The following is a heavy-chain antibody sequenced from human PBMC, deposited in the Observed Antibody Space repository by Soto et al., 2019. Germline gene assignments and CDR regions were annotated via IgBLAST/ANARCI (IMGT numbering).Heavy chain of an antibody. V-gene: IGHV3-48*02. CDR3: ARDRPGYSSSWYRMDV. D-gene: IGHD6-13*01. CDR1: GFTFSSYS. Sequence: GGSLRLSXAASGFTFSSYSMNWVRQAPGKGLEWVSYISSSSSTIYYADSVKGRFTISRDNAKNSLYLQMNSLRDEDTAVYYCARDRPGYSSSWYRMDVWGQGTTVTVSS. CDR2: ISSSSSTI. J-gene: IGHJ6*02.